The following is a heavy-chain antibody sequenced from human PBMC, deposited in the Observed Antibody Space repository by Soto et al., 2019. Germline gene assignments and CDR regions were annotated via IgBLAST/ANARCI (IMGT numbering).Heavy chain of an antibody. D-gene: IGHD3-3*01. Sequence: ASVKVSCKASGYTFTSYGISWVRQAPGKGLEWMGWISAYNGNTNYAQKLQGRVTMTTDTSTSTAYMELRSLRSDDTAVYYCARVPLNYDFGSGNYPYYYYYYMDVWGKGTTVTVSS. CDR2: ISAYNGNT. V-gene: IGHV1-18*01. CDR3: ARVPLNYDFGSGNYPYYYYYYMDV. CDR1: GYTFTSYG. J-gene: IGHJ6*03.